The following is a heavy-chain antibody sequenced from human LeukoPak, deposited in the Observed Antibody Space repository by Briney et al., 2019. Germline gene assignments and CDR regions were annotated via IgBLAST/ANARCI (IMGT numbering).Heavy chain of an antibody. CDR2: IIPIFGTA. Sequence: SVKVSCKASGGTFSSYAISWVRQAPGQGLEWMGGIIPIFGTANYAQKFQGRVTITADESTSTAYMELSGLRSEDTAVYYCARDLGCSSGWYCNYWGQGTLVTVSS. CDR3: ARDLGCSSGWYCNY. V-gene: IGHV1-69*13. D-gene: IGHD6-19*01. CDR1: GGTFSSYA. J-gene: IGHJ4*02.